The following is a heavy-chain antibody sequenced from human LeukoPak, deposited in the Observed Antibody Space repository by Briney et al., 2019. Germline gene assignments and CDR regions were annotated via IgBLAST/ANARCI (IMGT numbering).Heavy chain of an antibody. D-gene: IGHD2-15*01. J-gene: IGHJ4*02. CDR3: AKDRGVYCSGGSCYPTYYFDY. CDR1: GFTFSSYA. V-gene: IGHV3-23*01. CDR2: ISGSGGST. Sequence: GGSLRLSCAASGFTFSSYAMSWVRQAPGKGLEWVSAISGSGGSTYYADSVKGRFTISRDNSKNTLYLQMNSLRAEDTAVYYCAKDRGVYCSGGSCYPTYYFDYWGQGTLGTVSS.